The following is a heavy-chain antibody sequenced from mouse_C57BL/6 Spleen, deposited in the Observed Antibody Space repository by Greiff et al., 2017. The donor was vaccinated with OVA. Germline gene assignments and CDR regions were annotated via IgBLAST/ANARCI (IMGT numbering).Heavy chain of an antibody. V-gene: IGHV1-26*01. CDR3: ARDYRGYD. CDR2: INPNNGGT. CDR1: GYTFTDYY. D-gene: IGHD2-14*01. Sequence: VQLQQSGPELVKPGASVKISCKASGYTFTDYYMNWVKQSHGKSLEWIGDINPNNGGTNYNQTFKGKATLTVDKSSSTAYLELRSLTSEDSAVYYCARDYRGYDWGQGTTLTVSS. J-gene: IGHJ2*01.